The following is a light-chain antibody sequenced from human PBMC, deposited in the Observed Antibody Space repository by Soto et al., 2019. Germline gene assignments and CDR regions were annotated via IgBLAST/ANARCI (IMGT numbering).Light chain of an antibody. J-gene: IGLJ2*01. CDR3: SSFAGNNNLV. CDR1: SSDVGGYSY. CDR2: EVS. Sequence: QPVLTQPPSASGSPGQSVTISCTGTSSDVGGYSYVSWYQQHPGKAPKLMISEVSKRPSGVPDRFSGSKSGNTASLTVSGLQAEDEVDYYCSSFAGNNNLVFGGGTKVTVL. V-gene: IGLV2-8*01.